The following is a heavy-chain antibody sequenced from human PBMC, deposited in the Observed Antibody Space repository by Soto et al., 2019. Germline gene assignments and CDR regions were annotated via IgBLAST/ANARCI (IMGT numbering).Heavy chain of an antibody. V-gene: IGHV5-51*01. J-gene: IGHJ6*02. CDR2: IYPGDSDT. D-gene: IGHD3-10*01. CDR1: GDSFSSYW. Sequence: PGESLKISCKGFGDSFSSYWIGWVRQMPGKGLEWMGIIYPGDSDTRYSPSFQGQVTISADKSISTAYLQWSSLKASDTAMYYCARTMVRRGITYYYYYNMDGWGQGTAVTVSS. CDR3: ARTMVRRGITYYYYYNMDG.